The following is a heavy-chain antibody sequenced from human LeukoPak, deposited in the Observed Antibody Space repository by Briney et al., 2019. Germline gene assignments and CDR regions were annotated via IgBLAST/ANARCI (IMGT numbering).Heavy chain of an antibody. Sequence: GHSLKISCKDSGYTFTSYWIGWVRQIPGKGLDWMEIIYPGDSDTRYSPSFQAQVTISADKSIITAYLQWSSLKASDTAMYYCAREYGSAFDMWGQGTMVTVSS. CDR2: IYPGDSDT. CDR3: AREYGSAFDM. CDR1: GYTFTSYW. J-gene: IGHJ3*02. V-gene: IGHV5-51*01. D-gene: IGHD3-10*01.